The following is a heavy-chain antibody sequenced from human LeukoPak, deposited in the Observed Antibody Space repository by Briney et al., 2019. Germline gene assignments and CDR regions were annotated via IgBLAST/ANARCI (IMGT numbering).Heavy chain of an antibody. D-gene: IGHD4-17*01. J-gene: IGHJ3*02. Sequence: GGSLRLSCAASGFTFSSYAMNWVRQAPGKGLEWVSVISGSGGSTYYADSVKGRFTMSRDNSKNTLFLQMNSLRAEDTAVYYCAKERGNGVRGAFDIWGQGTMVTVSS. CDR1: GFTFSSYA. CDR3: AKERGNGVRGAFDI. CDR2: ISGSGGST. V-gene: IGHV3-23*01.